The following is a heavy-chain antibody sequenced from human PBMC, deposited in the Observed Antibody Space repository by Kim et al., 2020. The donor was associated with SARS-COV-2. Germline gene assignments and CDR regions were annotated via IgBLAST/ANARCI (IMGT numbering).Heavy chain of an antibody. J-gene: IGHJ4*01. D-gene: IGHD3-22*01. CDR2: ISRSGRTI. CDR1: AFRFSDIY. V-gene: IGHV3-11*01. Sequence: GGSLRLSCVAAAFRFSDIYMSWIRQAPGKGPELASHISRSGRTIDNADSLKGRFTISSVTLMNSLYLKMNTLIVEDTELYFYLIVLFAHNFRVPIYY. CDR3: LIVLFAHNFRVPIYY.